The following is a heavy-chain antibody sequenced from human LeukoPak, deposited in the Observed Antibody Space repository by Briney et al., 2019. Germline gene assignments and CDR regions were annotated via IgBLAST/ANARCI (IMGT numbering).Heavy chain of an antibody. CDR2: IIPIFGIA. CDR1: GGTFSSYA. V-gene: IGHV1-69*05. J-gene: IGHJ4*02. D-gene: IGHD6-13*01. Sequence: AASVKVSCKASGGTFSSYAISWVRQAPGQGLEWMGRIIPIFGIANYAQKFQGRVTITTDESTSTAYMELSSLRSEDTAVYYCARDCSSSWYKGGYYVDHWGQGTLVTVSS. CDR3: ARDCSSSWYKGGYYVDH.